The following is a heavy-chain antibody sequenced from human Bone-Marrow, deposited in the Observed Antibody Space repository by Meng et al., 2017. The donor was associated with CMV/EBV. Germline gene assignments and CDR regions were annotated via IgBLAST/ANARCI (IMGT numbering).Heavy chain of an antibody. V-gene: IGHV4-34*01. CDR2: INHSGRT. D-gene: IGHD6-19*01. Sequence: SETLSLTCAVYGGSFSGYYWSWIRQPPGKGLEWIGEINHSGRTNYNPSLKSRVTISVDTSKNQFSLKLSSVTAADTAVYYCARDRVAVTYYYGMDVWGQGTTVTVSS. CDR1: GGSFSGYY. CDR3: ARDRVAVTYYYGMDV. J-gene: IGHJ6*02.